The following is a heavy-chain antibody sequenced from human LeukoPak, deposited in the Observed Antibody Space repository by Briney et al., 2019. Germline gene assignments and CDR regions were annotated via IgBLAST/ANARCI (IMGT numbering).Heavy chain of an antibody. CDR2: VFYSGST. CDR1: GGSISSYY. CDR3: ARSTGWYAFT. D-gene: IGHD6-19*01. Sequence: SETLSLTCTVSGGSISSYYWSWIRQPPGKGLEWIGYVFYSGSTNYNPSLKSRVSISVDRSKSQFSLRLRSVTAADTAVYYCARSTGWYAFTWGQGILVTVSS. J-gene: IGHJ1*01. V-gene: IGHV4-59*01.